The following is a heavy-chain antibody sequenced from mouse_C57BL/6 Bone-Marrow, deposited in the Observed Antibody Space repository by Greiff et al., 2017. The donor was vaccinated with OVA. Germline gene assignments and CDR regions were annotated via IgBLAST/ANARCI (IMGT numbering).Heavy chain of an antibody. D-gene: IGHD1-1*01. CDR2: IDPSDSET. J-gene: IGHJ3*01. CDR1: GYTFTSYW. Sequence: VQLQQPGAELVRPGSSVKLSCKASGYTFTSYWMHWVKQRPIQGLEWIGNIDPSDSETHYNEKFKDKATLTVDKSASTAYMQLSSLTSEDSAVYYCARDYSGGISWFAYWGQGTLVTVSA. V-gene: IGHV1-52*01. CDR3: ARDYSGGISWFAY.